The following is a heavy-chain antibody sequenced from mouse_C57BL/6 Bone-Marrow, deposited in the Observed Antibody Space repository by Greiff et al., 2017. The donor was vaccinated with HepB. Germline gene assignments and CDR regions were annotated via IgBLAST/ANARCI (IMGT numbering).Heavy chain of an antibody. CDR3: ARVRRRWYFDV. CDR2: ISYDGSN. V-gene: IGHV3-6*01. CDR1: GYSITSGYY. J-gene: IGHJ1*03. Sequence: EVQLQQSGPGLVKPSQSLSLTCSVTGYSITSGYYWNWIRQFPGNKLEWMGYISYDGSNNYNPSLKNRISITRDTSKNQFFLKLNSVTTEDTATYYCARVRRRWYFDVWGTGTTVTVSS. D-gene: IGHD2-12*01.